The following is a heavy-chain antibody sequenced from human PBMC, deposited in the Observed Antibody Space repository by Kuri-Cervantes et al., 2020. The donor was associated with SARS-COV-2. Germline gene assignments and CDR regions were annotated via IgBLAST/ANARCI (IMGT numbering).Heavy chain of an antibody. J-gene: IGHJ2*01. Sequence: GSLRLSCTVSDGSITDSSWGWIRQPPGKGLEWIGSLYYSGSTNYKSSLKSRVAISLNTSASQFSLKVTSVTAADTAVYYCARGLVWYFDLWGRGTLVTVSS. CDR3: ARGLVWYFDL. V-gene: IGHV4-59*01. CDR2: LYYSGST. CDR1: DGSITDSS. D-gene: IGHD3-10*01.